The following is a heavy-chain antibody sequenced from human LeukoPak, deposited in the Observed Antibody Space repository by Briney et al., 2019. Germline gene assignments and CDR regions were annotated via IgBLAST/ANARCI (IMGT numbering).Heavy chain of an antibody. V-gene: IGHV3-23*01. D-gene: IGHD3-22*01. CDR2: ISGSGGST. CDR3: AKSSGYQPRYFDY. Sequence: GGSLRLSCVASGFTFSSYAMSWVRQAPGKGLEWVSGISGSGGSTYYADSVKGRFTISRDNSKNTLYLQMNSLRAEDTAVYYCAKSSGYQPRYFDYWGQGTLVTVSS. J-gene: IGHJ4*02. CDR1: GFTFSSYA.